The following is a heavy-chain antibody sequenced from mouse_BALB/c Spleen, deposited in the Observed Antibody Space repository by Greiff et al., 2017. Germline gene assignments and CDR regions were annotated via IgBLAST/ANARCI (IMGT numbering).Heavy chain of an antibody. J-gene: IGHJ3*01. CDR3: ARRDTTVPFAY. CDR1: GFTFSSYG. D-gene: IGHD1-1*01. Sequence: EVKLEESGGDLVKPGGSLKLSCAASGFTFSSYGMSWVRQTPDKRLEWVATISSGGSYTYYPDSVKGRFTISRDNAKNTLYLQMSSLKSEDTAMYYCARRDTTVPFAYWGQGTLVTVSA. CDR2: ISSGGSYT. V-gene: IGHV5-6*02.